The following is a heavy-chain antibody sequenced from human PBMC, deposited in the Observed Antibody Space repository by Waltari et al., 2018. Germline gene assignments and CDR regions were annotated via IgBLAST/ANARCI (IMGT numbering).Heavy chain of an antibody. Sequence: EVQLVESGGGWIQPGGSLRLSCAASGFTVSSTYMSWVRQAPGKGLEWVSVIYSGGSTYYADSVKGRFTISRDNSKNTLYLQMNSLRAEDTAVYYCAKGVSSGYYYKGLDYWGQGTLVTVSS. CDR2: IYSGGST. CDR1: GFTVSSTY. CDR3: AKGVSSGYYYKGLDY. J-gene: IGHJ4*02. V-gene: IGHV3-53*01. D-gene: IGHD3-22*01.